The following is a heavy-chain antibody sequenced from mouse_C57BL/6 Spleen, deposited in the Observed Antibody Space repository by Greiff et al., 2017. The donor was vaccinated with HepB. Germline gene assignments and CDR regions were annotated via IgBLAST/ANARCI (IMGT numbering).Heavy chain of an antibody. CDR3: TRGDDYDDGGAWFAY. J-gene: IGHJ3*01. CDR1: GYTFTDYE. Sequence: QVQLQQSGAELVRPGASVTLSCKASGYTFTDYEMHWVKQTPVHGLEWIGAIDPETGGTAYNQKFKGKAILTADKSSSTAYMELRSLTSEDSAVYYCTRGDDYDDGGAWFAYWGQGTLVTVSA. CDR2: IDPETGGT. D-gene: IGHD2-4*01. V-gene: IGHV1-15*01.